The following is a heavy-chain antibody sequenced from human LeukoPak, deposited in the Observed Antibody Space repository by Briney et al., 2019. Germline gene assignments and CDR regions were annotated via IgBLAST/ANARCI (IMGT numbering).Heavy chain of an antibody. CDR3: ARDGLYSYGYSY. V-gene: IGHV1-69*13. CDR2: IIPIFGTA. CDR1: GGTFSSYA. Sequence: GASVKVSCKASGGTFSSYAIRWVRQAPGQGLEWMGGIIPIFGTANYAQKFQGRVTITADESTSTAYMELSSLRSEDTAVYYCARDGLYSYGYSYWGQGTLVTVSS. J-gene: IGHJ4*02. D-gene: IGHD5-18*01.